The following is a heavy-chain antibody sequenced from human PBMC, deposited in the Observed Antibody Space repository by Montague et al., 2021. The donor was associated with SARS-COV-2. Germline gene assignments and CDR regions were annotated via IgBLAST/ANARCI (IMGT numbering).Heavy chain of an antibody. V-gene: IGHV3-30*01. D-gene: IGHD6-19*01. Sequence: SLRLSCAASGITFSTAIMHWVRQTPGKGLEWVAVIGIDGPSGIYADFAKGRFTMTRDNGKHMVTLQMDGLTDEDTAVYYCAREGYTSGHAGCLEHWGQGTPVTVSS. CDR1: GITFSTAI. CDR3: AREGYTSGHAGCLEH. J-gene: IGHJ4*02. CDR2: IGIDGPSG.